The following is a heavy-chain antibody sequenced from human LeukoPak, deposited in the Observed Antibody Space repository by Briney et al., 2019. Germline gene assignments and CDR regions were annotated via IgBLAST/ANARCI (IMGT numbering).Heavy chain of an antibody. CDR2: IYHSGNT. V-gene: IGHV4-38-2*02. D-gene: IGHD4-17*01. CDR1: GYSINTAYY. J-gene: IGHJ6*03. CDR3: ARGLRSYYYYYMDV. Sequence: SETLSLTCTVSGYSINTAYYWGWIRQPPGKGLEWIGTIYHSGNTYNNPSLKSRVTMSVDTSKNSISLNLTSVTAADTAVYYCARGLRSYYYYYMDVWGKGTTVTISS.